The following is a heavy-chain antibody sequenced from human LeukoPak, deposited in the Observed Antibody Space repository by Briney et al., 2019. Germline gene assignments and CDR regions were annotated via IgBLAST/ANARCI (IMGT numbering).Heavy chain of an antibody. D-gene: IGHD2-2*01. CDR2: INPNSGGT. CDR3: ARDDCSSTSCYGDFDY. V-gene: IGHV1-2*02. Sequence: ASVKVSCKASGYTFTGYYMHWVRQAPGQGLEWMGWINPNSGGTNYAQKFQGRVTMTRGTSISTAYMELSRLRSDDTAVYYCARDDCSSTSCYGDFDYWGQGTLVTVSS. CDR1: GYTFTGYY. J-gene: IGHJ4*02.